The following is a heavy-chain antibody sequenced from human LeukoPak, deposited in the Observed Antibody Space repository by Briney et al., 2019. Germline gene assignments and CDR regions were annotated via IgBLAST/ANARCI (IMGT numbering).Heavy chain of an antibody. D-gene: IGHD4-17*01. J-gene: IGHJ2*01. CDR3: ARDSRTVTRYFDL. V-gene: IGHV3-30*04. CDR1: GFTFSSYA. CDR2: ISYDGSNK. Sequence: PGGSLRLSCAASGFTFSSYAMHWVRQAPGKGLEGVAVISYDGSNKYYADSVKGRFTISRDNSKNTLYQQMNSLRAEDTAVYYCARDSRTVTRYFDLWGRGTLVTVSS.